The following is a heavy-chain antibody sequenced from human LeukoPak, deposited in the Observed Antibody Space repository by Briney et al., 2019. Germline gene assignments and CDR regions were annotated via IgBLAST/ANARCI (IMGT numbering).Heavy chain of an antibody. CDR3: ARDRGGGVTVTIPYYYGMDV. D-gene: IGHD4-17*01. CDR2: IKQDGSEK. V-gene: IGHV3-7*01. Sequence: GGSLRLSCAASGFTFSRYWMSWVRQAPGKGLEWVANIKQDGSEKYYADSVKGRFTISRDNAKNSLYLQMNSLRAEDTAVYYCARDRGGGVTVTIPYYYGMDVWGQGTTVTVSS. CDR1: GFTFSRYW. J-gene: IGHJ6*02.